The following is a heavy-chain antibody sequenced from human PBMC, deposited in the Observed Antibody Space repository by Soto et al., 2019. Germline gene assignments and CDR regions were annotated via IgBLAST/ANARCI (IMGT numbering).Heavy chain of an antibody. CDR2: IRSKAYGGTT. D-gene: IGHD1-26*01. CDR1: GFTFGDYA. V-gene: IGHV3-49*03. CDR3: AQWWSYLI. Sequence: GGSLRLSCTASGFTFGDYAMSWFRQAPGKGLEWVGFIRSKAYGGTTEYAASVKGRFTVSRDDSKSIAYLQMNSLKTEDTAVYYCAQWWSYLIWGQGTMVTVSS. J-gene: IGHJ3*02.